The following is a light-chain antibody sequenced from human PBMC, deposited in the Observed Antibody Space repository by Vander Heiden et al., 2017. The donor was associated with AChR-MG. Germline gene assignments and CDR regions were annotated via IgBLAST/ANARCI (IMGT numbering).Light chain of an antibody. CDR1: QSVLYSSNTTNF. J-gene: IGKJ1*01. CDR3: HQYCASPWT. Sequence: DIVMIQSPASLAVSLRERATLHCQSSQSVLYSSNTTNFFAWYQQKGGQPTNLLNNGASTREAGAPDRCSGSGSGKDFTLTSSSLRAEDVAVYYCHQYCASPWTFGQGTKVEIK. V-gene: IGKV4-1*01. CDR2: GAS.